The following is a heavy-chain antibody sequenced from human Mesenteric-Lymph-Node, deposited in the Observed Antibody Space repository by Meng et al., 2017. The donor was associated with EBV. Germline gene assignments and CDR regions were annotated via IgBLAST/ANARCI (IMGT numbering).Heavy chain of an antibody. J-gene: IGHJ4*02. CDR3: ARAGSSGYSSFDY. Sequence: QVQPQESGPGLVKPSGTLSLTCAVSGGSISSPHWWSWARQPPGKGLEWIGEIDHSGRTNYNPPLKSRVTISVDKSKSEFSLKLSSVTAADTAVYYCARAGSSGYSSFDYWGQGILVTVSS. CDR2: IDHSGRT. CDR1: GGSISSPHW. D-gene: IGHD3-22*01. V-gene: IGHV4-4*02.